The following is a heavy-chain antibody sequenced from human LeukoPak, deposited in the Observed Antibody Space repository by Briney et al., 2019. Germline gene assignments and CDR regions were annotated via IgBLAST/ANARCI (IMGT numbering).Heavy chain of an antibody. V-gene: IGHV4-59*01. J-gene: IGHJ5*02. CDR2: IYFRGTT. D-gene: IGHD1-1*01. CDR1: GDSFSDYY. Sequence: SETLSLACSVSGDSFSDYYWTWIRRPPGGRLEWIGHIYFRGTTKYNPSLKNRVTISVDTSKNQVSLTLTSVTAADTAVYYCARAMRWTSGPVELGWFDRWGQGTLVTVSS. CDR3: ARAMRWTSGPVELGWFDR.